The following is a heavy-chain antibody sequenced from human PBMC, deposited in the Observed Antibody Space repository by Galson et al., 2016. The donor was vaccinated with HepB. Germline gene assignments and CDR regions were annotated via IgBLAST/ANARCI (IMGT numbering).Heavy chain of an antibody. D-gene: IGHD3-10*01. CDR3: SREMTGSYFD. V-gene: IGHV3-7*01. Sequence: SLRLSCAASGFTFNAHWMNWVRQAPGKGLEWVANIRGDRIVSYYAESVRGRFTISRDNAKNSLFPQMNGLRVDETAVYYCSREMTGSYFDWGQGTLVTVSS. CDR2: IRGDRIVS. CDR1: GFTFNAHW. J-gene: IGHJ4*02.